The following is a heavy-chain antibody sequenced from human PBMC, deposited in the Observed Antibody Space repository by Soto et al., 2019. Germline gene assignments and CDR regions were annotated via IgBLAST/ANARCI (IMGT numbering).Heavy chain of an antibody. V-gene: IGHV2-5*02. Sequence: QITLKESGPPLMKPTQTLTLTCTFSGFSLNTGGVGVGWIRQPPGKALEWLALIYWDDDKRYRPSLKSRLTXTXDXXKNQVVLTMTNMDPVDTATYYCAHSGPNWGNAFDIWGPGTMVTISS. D-gene: IGHD7-27*01. CDR3: AHSGPNWGNAFDI. CDR2: IYWDDDK. J-gene: IGHJ3*02. CDR1: GFSLNTGGVG.